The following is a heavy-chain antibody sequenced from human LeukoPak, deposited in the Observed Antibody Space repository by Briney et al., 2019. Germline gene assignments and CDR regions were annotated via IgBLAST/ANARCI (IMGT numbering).Heavy chain of an antibody. CDR2: IYYSGST. Sequence: SKTLSLTCTVSGGSISSYYWSWIRQPPGKGLEWIGYIYYSGSTNYNPSLKSRVTISVDTSKNQFSLKPSSVTAADTAVYYCASNWNDDAFDIWGQGTMVTVSS. V-gene: IGHV4-59*01. D-gene: IGHD1-20*01. J-gene: IGHJ3*02. CDR1: GGSISSYY. CDR3: ASNWNDDAFDI.